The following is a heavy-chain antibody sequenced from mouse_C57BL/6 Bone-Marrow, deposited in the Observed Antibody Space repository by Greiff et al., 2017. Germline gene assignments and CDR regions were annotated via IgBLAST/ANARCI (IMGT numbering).Heavy chain of an antibody. D-gene: IGHD1-1*01. CDR1: GYSITSGYY. J-gene: IGHJ2*01. CDR3: ARVHNYYGSSYGYFDY. CDR2: ISYDGSN. V-gene: IGHV3-6*01. Sequence: VQLQQSGPGLVKPSQSLSLTCSVTGYSITSGYYWNWIRQFPGNKLEWMGYISYDGSNNYNPSLKNRISITRDTSKNQFFLKLNSVTTEDTATYYCARVHNYYGSSYGYFDYWGQGTTLTVSS.